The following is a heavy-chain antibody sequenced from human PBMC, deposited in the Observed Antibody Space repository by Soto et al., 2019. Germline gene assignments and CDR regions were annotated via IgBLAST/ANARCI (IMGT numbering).Heavy chain of an antibody. D-gene: IGHD3-3*01. CDR3: ARDYDFWSGYSHQFDY. V-gene: IGHV1-3*01. Sequence: GASVKVSCKASGYTLTSYAMHWVRQAPGQRLEWMGWINAGNGNTKYSQKFQGRVTITRDTSASTAYMELSSLRSEDTAVYYCARDYDFWSGYSHQFDYWGQGTLVTVSS. J-gene: IGHJ4*02. CDR1: GYTLTSYA. CDR2: INAGNGNT.